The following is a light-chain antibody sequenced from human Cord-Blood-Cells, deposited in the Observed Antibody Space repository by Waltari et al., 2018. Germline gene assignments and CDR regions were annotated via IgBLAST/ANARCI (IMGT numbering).Light chain of an antibody. Sequence: EIVLTQSPGTLSLSPGERATLSCRASQSVSSSYIAWYQHKPGQAPRLLIYGASSRATGIPDRFSGSGSGTDFTLTISRLEPEDFAVYYCQQYGSSPPLTFGGGTKVEIK. CDR1: QSVSSSY. V-gene: IGKV3-20*01. CDR2: GAS. J-gene: IGKJ4*01. CDR3: QQYGSSPPLT.